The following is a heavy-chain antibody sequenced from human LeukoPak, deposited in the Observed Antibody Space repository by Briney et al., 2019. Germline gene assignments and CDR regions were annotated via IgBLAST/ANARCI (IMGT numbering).Heavy chain of an antibody. CDR1: GDSISSSY. J-gene: IGHJ5*02. D-gene: IGHD4-23*01. Sequence: PSETLSLTCSVSGDSISSSYWSWIRRPPGKGLEWIGHFFYGGSTSYNPSLGSRVTISVDTSKNQFYLNLNSVSAADTAFYYCARLKNYGGNDHWGQGILVTVSS. CDR2: FFYGGST. V-gene: IGHV4-59*01. CDR3: ARLKNYGGNDH.